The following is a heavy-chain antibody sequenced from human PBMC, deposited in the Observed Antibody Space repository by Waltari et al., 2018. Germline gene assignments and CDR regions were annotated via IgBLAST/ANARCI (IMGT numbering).Heavy chain of an antibody. V-gene: IGHV1-2*06. CDR1: GYTFTGYY. Sequence: QVQLVQSGAEVKKPGASVKVSCKASGYTFTGYYMHWVRQAPGQGLEWMGRINPNSGGTNYAQKFQGRVTMTRDTSISTAYMELSRLRSDDTAVYYCARDTRESTRVGATFSEYFQHWGQGTLVTVSS. CDR3: ARDTRESTRVGATFSEYFQH. CDR2: INPNSGGT. D-gene: IGHD1-26*01. J-gene: IGHJ1*01.